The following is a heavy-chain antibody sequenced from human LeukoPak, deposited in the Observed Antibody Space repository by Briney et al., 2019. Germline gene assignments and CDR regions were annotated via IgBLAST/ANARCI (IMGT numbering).Heavy chain of an antibody. D-gene: IGHD2-2*02. CDR1: GGSFSGYY. CDR2: INHSGST. Sequence: SETLSLTCAVYGGSFSGYYWSWIRQPPGKGLEWIGEINHSGSTNYNPSLKSRVTISVDTSKNQFSLKLSSVTAADTAVYYCARGCGDMDIVVVPAAITWYYYYMDVWGKGTTVTVSS. J-gene: IGHJ6*03. CDR3: ARGCGDMDIVVVPAAITWYYYYMDV. V-gene: IGHV4-34*01.